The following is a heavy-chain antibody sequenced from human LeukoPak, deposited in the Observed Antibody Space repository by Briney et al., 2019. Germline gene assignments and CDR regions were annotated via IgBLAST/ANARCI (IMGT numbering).Heavy chain of an antibody. D-gene: IGHD2-8*02. CDR3: ARVTILVATGTDWFDP. CDR2: ISAYNGNT. V-gene: IGHV1-18*01. Sequence: ASVKVSCKASGYTFTSYSISWVRQAPGQGPEWMGWISAYNGNTNYAQKLQGRVTMTTDTSTSTAYMELRSLRSDDTAVYYCARVTILVATGTDWFDPWGQGTLVTVSS. J-gene: IGHJ5*02. CDR1: GYTFTSYS.